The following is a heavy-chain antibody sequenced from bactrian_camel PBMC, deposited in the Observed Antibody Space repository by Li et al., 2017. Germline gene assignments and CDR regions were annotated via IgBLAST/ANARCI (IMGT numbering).Heavy chain of an antibody. CDR1: ELAYGSYC. Sequence: VQTGGSLTLSCQASELAYGSYCLGWFRTAPGQEAREAVAVIGGTGLKTYATSVKGRFTISKDNAKNTLYLEMNSLKPEDTAMYYCAAAGYGQKTVRWTDFSGWGQGTQVTV. CDR3: AAAGYGQKTVRWTDFSG. J-gene: IGHJ6*01. V-gene: IGHV3S59*01. CDR2: IGGTGLKT. D-gene: IGHD6*01.